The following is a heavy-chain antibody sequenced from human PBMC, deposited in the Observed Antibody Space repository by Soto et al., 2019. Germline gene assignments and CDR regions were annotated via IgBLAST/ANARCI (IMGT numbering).Heavy chain of an antibody. CDR1: GDSVTNYF. Sequence: PSETLSLTCTFSGDSVTNYFWRWMRQPPGKGLEWIGHMYHGGRTNYSPSLKSRVTMSLDSSKNQFSLNLSSVTAADTAVYFCARDPGYCTNGVCPIFDFWGQGVLVTVS. J-gene: IGHJ4*02. D-gene: IGHD2-8*01. V-gene: IGHV4-59*02. CDR3: ARDPGYCTNGVCPIFDF. CDR2: MYHGGRT.